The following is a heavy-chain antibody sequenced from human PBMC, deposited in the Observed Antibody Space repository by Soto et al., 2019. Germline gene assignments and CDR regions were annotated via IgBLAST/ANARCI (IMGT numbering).Heavy chain of an antibody. CDR1: GGSISSSSYY. D-gene: IGHD1-26*01. CDR3: ATETGSQVGGIPYYYFDY. CDR2: IYYSGST. Sequence: SETLSLTCTVSGGSISSSSYYWGWIRQPPGKGLEWIGSIYYSGSTYYNPSLKSRVTISVDTSKNQFSLKLSSVTAADTALYYCATETGSQVGGIPYYYFDYWGQGTLVTVSS. V-gene: IGHV4-39*02. J-gene: IGHJ4*01.